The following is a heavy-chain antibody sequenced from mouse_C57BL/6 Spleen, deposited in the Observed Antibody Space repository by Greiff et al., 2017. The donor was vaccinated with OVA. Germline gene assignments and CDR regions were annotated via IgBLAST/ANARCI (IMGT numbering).Heavy chain of an antibody. CDR3: ARKGYDYDGNY. CDR1: GYTFTSYW. D-gene: IGHD2-4*01. V-gene: IGHV1-55*01. CDR2: IYPGSGST. Sequence: VQLQQSGAELVKPGASVKMSCKASGYTFTSYWITWVKQRPGQGLEWIGDIYPGSGSTNYNEKFKSKATLTVDTSASTAYMQLSSLTSEDSAVYYSARKGYDYDGNYWGQGTTLTVSS. J-gene: IGHJ2*01.